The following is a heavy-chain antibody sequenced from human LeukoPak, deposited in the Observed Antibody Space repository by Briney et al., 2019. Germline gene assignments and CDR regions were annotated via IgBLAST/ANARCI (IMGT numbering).Heavy chain of an antibody. CDR3: AAGYGWLTDF. D-gene: IGHD2-8*02. CDR1: GLFFSDVW. Sequence: PGGSLRLSCAGTGLFFSDVWMNWFRQAPGKGLEWVANIEKDGSEENYGDSVKGRFTISRDNAKNSLHLEMNSLRGEDTAVYYCAAGYGWLTDFWGQGTLVTVSS. V-gene: IGHV3-7*01. CDR2: IEKDGSEE. J-gene: IGHJ4*02.